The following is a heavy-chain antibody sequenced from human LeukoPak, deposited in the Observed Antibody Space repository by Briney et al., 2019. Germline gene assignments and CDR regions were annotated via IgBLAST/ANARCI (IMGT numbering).Heavy chain of an antibody. V-gene: IGHV1-18*01. CDR1: GYTFTSYG. CDR2: ISAYNGNT. CDR3: ARVATVETYDFWSGLYYYYMDV. J-gene: IGHJ6*03. Sequence: GASVKVSCKASGYTFTSYGISWVRQAPGRGLEWMGWISAYNGNTNYAQKLQGRVTMTTDTSTSTAYMELRSLRSDDTAVYYCARVATVETYDFWSGLYYYYMDVWGKGTTVTVSS. D-gene: IGHD3-3*01.